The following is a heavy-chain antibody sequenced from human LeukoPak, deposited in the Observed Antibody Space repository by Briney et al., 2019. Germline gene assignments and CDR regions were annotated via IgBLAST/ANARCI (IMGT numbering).Heavy chain of an antibody. CDR1: GFIFSNYW. CDR3: ASIYNFWSGYHYTGGFDY. CDR2: IKEDGSEK. D-gene: IGHD3-3*01. J-gene: IGHJ4*02. Sequence: GGSLRLSCAASGFIFSNYWMTWVRQAPGKGLEWVANIKEDGSEKYYVDSVKGRFTISRDNAKNSLYLQMNSLRAEDTAVYYCASIYNFWSGYHYTGGFDYWGQGTLVTVSS. V-gene: IGHV3-7*01.